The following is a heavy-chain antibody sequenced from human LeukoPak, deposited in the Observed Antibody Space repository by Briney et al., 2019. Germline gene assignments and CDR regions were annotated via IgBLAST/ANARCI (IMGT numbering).Heavy chain of an antibody. D-gene: IGHD7-27*01. CDR3: AREGKLGYDY. CDR2: IYHSGST. J-gene: IGHJ4*02. CDR1: GGSISSGGYY. V-gene: IGHV4-30-2*01. Sequence: SQTLSLTCTVSGGSISSGGYYWSWIRQPPGKGLEWIGYIYHSGSTYYNPSLKSRVTISVDRSKNQFSLKLSSVTAADTAVYYCAREGKLGYDYWGQGTLVTVSS.